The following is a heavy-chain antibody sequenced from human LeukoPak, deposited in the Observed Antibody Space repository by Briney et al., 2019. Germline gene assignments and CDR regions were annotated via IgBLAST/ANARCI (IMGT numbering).Heavy chain of an antibody. CDR3: ARGTVLFDY. V-gene: IGHV4-59*01. Sequence: SETLSLTCTVSGGSISSYYWSWIRQPPGKGLEWIGYIYYSGSTNYNPSLKSRVAISVDTSKNQFSLKLSSVTAADTAVYYCARGTVLFDYWGQGTLVTVSS. CDR2: IYYSGST. J-gene: IGHJ4*02. D-gene: IGHD1-1*01. CDR1: GGSISSYY.